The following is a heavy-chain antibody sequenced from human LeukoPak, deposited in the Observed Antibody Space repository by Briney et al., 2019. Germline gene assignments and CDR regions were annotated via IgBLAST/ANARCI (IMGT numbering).Heavy chain of an antibody. CDR3: AKGGELSAY. CDR1: GGSISSSSYY. Sequence: PSETLSLTCTVSGGSISSSSYYWGWIRQPPGKGLEWVSAISGSGGSTYYADSVKGRFTISRDNSKNTLYLQMNSLRAEDTAVYYCAKGGELSAYWGQGTLVTVSS. J-gene: IGHJ4*02. CDR2: ISGSGGST. V-gene: IGHV3-23*01. D-gene: IGHD3-16*02.